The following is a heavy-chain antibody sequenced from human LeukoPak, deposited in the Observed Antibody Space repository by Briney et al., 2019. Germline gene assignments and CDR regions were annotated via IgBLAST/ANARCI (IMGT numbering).Heavy chain of an antibody. CDR1: GGSISSSSYY. Sequence: SETLSLTCTVSGGSISSSSYYWGWIRQPPGKGLEWIGSIFYSGTTFYNPSLKSRVTVSLDTSKNQFSLKLSSVTAADTAVYYCASHTRNYYDSSGYWNTHAFDIWGQGTMVTVSS. D-gene: IGHD3-22*01. CDR3: ASHTRNYYDSSGYWNTHAFDI. V-gene: IGHV4-39*07. J-gene: IGHJ3*02. CDR2: IFYSGTT.